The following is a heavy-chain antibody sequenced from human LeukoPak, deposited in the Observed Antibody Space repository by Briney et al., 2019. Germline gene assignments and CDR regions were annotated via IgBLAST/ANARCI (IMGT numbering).Heavy chain of an antibody. CDR2: IYHSGST. D-gene: IGHD6-19*01. Sequence: SETLSLTCTVSGGSISSYYWSWIRQPPGKGLEWIGYIYHSGSTNYNPSLKSRVTISVDTSKNQFSLKLSSVTAADTAVYYCARHFPRSGWYYFDYWGQGTLVTVSS. J-gene: IGHJ4*02. CDR3: ARHFPRSGWYYFDY. CDR1: GGSISSYY. V-gene: IGHV4-59*08.